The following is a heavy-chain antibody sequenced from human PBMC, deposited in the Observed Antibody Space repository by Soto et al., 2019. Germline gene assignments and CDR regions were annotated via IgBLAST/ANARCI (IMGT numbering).Heavy chain of an antibody. CDR3: ASRSSGWYALPYYYYGMDV. D-gene: IGHD6-19*01. Sequence: QVQLVESGGGVVQPGRSLRLSCAASGFTFSSYAMHWVRQAPGKGLEWVAVISYDGSNKYYADSVKGRFTISRDNSKNALYLPMSSLRAEATAVYYCASRSSGWYALPYYYYGMDVWGQGTTVTVSS. CDR1: GFTFSSYA. CDR2: ISYDGSNK. J-gene: IGHJ6*02. V-gene: IGHV3-30-3*01.